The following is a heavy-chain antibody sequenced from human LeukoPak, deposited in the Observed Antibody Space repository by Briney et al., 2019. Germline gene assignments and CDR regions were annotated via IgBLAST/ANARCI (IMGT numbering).Heavy chain of an antibody. Sequence: ASVKVSCKASGYSFTSYGLSWVRQAPGQGLEWMGIINPSGGSTSYAQKFQGRVTMTRDTSTSTVYMELSSLRSEDTAVYYCARVRDTTSYYYGMDVWGQGTMVTVSS. J-gene: IGHJ6*02. CDR3: ARVRDTTSYYYGMDV. CDR2: INPSGGST. V-gene: IGHV1-46*01. D-gene: IGHD1-26*01. CDR1: GYSFTSYG.